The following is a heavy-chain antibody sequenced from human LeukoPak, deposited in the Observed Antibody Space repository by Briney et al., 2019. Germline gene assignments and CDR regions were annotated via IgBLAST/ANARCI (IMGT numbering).Heavy chain of an antibody. D-gene: IGHD2-8*01. J-gene: IGHJ4*02. CDR1: GGTFSSYA. Sequence: SVKVSCKASGGTFSSYAISWVRQAPGQGLEWMGGIIPIFGTANYAQKFQGRVTITADESTSTAYMELSSLRSEDTAVYYCACDRSTNGVCYDYWGQGTLVTVSS. V-gene: IGHV1-69*13. CDR3: ACDRSTNGVCYDY. CDR2: IIPIFGTA.